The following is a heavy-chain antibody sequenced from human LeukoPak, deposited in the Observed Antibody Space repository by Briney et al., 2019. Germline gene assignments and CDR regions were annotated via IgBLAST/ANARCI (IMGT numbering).Heavy chain of an antibody. CDR3: AKETSSGNFVTIDC. Sequence: GGSLRLSCAASGFTVSRHCMHWVRQAPGKGLVWISRINSDGRVTDYADFVKGRFTISRDNAKSTVYLQINSLRDEDTAVYYCAKETSSGNFVTIDCWGQGALVTVSS. V-gene: IGHV3-74*01. CDR1: GFTVSRHC. D-gene: IGHD1-26*01. J-gene: IGHJ4*02. CDR2: INSDGRVT.